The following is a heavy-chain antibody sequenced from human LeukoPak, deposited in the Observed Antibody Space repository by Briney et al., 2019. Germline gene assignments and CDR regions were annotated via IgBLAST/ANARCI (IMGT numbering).Heavy chain of an antibody. CDR2: ISTSGGGI. J-gene: IGHJ4*02. Sequence: GGSLRLSCAASGFTFSNYAMSWVRQAPGKGLEWVSGISTSGGGIYFAESVKGRFTISRDNSMNTLYLQMYSLRADDTAIYYCAKDGFDYCDSSGYHYFDYWGQGTLVTVSS. V-gene: IGHV3-23*01. CDR3: AKDGFDYCDSSGYHYFDY. D-gene: IGHD3-22*01. CDR1: GFTFSNYA.